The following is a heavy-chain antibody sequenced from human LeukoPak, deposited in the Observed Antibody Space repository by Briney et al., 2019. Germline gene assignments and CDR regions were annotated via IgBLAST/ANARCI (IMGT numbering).Heavy chain of an antibody. CDR3: ARDPGYSSGWSLDY. Sequence: GGSLRLSCAASGFTFSSYVMSWVRQAPGKGLEWVSAISGSGGSTYYADSVKGRFTISRDNSKNTLYLQMNSLRAEDTAVYYCARDPGYSSGWSLDYWGQGTLVTVSS. CDR2: ISGSGGST. D-gene: IGHD6-19*01. V-gene: IGHV3-23*01. J-gene: IGHJ4*02. CDR1: GFTFSSYV.